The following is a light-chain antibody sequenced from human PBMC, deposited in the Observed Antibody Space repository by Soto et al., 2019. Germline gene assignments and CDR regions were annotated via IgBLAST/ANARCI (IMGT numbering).Light chain of an antibody. J-gene: IGKJ1*01. V-gene: IGKV3-15*01. Sequence: EIVMTQSPATLAVSPGDTATLSCRASQSLGGNLAWYQQKPGQGPRLLIFRASSRATGVPARFSASGSGTEFTLTISGLQSEDFAVYCCQQYYKLPWTFGQGTKVDIK. CDR1: QSLGGN. CDR3: QQYYKLPWT. CDR2: RAS.